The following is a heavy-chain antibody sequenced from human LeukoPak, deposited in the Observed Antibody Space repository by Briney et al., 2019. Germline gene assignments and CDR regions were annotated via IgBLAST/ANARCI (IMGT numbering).Heavy chain of an antibody. CDR3: ARLKLGTYFDL. CDR1: GGSTSSDY. Sequence: SETLSLTCTVSGGSTSSDYWSWIRQSPGKGLEWVGYVYNSGDTGKNPSLKSRVTILLDTSKNQCSLKLTSVSAADTAVYYCARLKLGTYFDLWGRGTLVTVSS. D-gene: IGHD3-16*01. J-gene: IGHJ2*01. V-gene: IGHV4-59*08. CDR2: VYNSGDT.